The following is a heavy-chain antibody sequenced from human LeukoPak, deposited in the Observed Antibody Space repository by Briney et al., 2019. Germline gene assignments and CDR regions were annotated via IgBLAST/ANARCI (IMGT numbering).Heavy chain of an antibody. J-gene: IGHJ5*02. CDR1: GLTFGDCA. Sequence: PGGSLRLSCTASGLTFGDCAMSWFRQAPGKGLEWVGFIRSKGYGGTTEYAASVKGRFTISRDDSESIAYLQMNSLEIEDTAVYYCTRDRYCSSTNCFRAQYIWFDPWGQGTLVTVSS. V-gene: IGHV3-49*03. CDR2: IRSKGYGGTT. CDR3: TRDRYCSSTNCFRAQYIWFDP. D-gene: IGHD2-2*01.